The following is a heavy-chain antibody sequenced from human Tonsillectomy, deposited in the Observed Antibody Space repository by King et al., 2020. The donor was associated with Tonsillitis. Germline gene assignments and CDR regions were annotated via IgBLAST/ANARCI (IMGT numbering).Heavy chain of an antibody. Sequence: QLVESGPEVKKPGTSVKVSCTASGFTFTSSAMQWVRQARGHRLERIGWIVVGSGNTNYAQKFQERVTITRDMSTSTAYMELSSLRSEDTAVYYCAASSTVRGVMSHYGMDVWGQGTTVTVSS. CDR1: GFTFTSSA. CDR2: IVVGSGNT. J-gene: IGHJ6*02. V-gene: IGHV1-58*02. CDR3: AASSTVRGVMSHYGMDV. D-gene: IGHD3-10*01.